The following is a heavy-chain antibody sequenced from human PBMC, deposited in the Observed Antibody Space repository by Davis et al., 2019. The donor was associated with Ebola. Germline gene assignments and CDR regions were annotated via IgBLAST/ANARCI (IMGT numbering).Heavy chain of an antibody. CDR3: ARRGIPTFYGMDV. CDR1: GGSISSSGYY. V-gene: IGHV4-39*01. J-gene: IGHJ6*02. CDR2: GYDSGST. Sequence: MPSETLSLTCTVSGGSISSSGYYWGWIRQSLGKGLEWIGSGYDSGSTYYNPSLKSRVTISVDTSKNQFSLKLSSVTAADTAVYYCARRGIPTFYGMDVWGQGTTVTVSS. D-gene: IGHD2-2*02.